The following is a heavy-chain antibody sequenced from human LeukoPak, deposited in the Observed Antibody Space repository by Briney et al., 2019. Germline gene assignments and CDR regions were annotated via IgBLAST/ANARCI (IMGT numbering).Heavy chain of an antibody. CDR2: INHSGST. V-gene: IGHV4-34*01. CDR3: ARVTPASGFPVDY. D-gene: IGHD1-14*01. Sequence: PSETLSLTCAVCGGSFSGYYWSWIRQPPGKGLEWIGEINHSGSTNYNPSLKSRVTISVDTSKNQFSLKLSSVTAADTAVYYCARVTPASGFPVDYWGQGTLVTVSS. J-gene: IGHJ4*02. CDR1: GGSFSGYY.